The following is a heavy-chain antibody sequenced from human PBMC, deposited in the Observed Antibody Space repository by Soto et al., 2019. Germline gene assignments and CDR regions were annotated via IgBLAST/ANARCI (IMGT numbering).Heavy chain of an antibody. CDR3: ARDPRASNQYDAFDI. Sequence: SETLSLTCTVSGGSISSGGYYWSWIRQHPGKGLEWIGYIYYSGSTYYNPSLKSRVTISVDTSKNQFSLKLSSVTAADTAVYYCARDPRASNQYDAFDIWGQGTMGTVSS. J-gene: IGHJ3*02. V-gene: IGHV4-31*03. CDR1: GGSISSGGYY. CDR2: IYYSGST.